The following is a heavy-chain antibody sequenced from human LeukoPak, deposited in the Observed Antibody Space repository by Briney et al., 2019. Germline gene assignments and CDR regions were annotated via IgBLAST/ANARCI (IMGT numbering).Heavy chain of an antibody. CDR3: ARSGGSRGTVTPPGDF. CDR1: GYTFTTYT. CDR2: INADTGNT. V-gene: IGHV1-3*03. D-gene: IGHD4-17*01. J-gene: IGHJ4*02. Sequence: ASVKVSCKASGYTFTTYTMHWVRQAPGQRLEWMGWINADTGNTKCSQEFQGRLNITRDTSASTVYMDLSSLKSEDMAVYYCARSGGSRGTVTPPGDFWGQGTLVTVSS.